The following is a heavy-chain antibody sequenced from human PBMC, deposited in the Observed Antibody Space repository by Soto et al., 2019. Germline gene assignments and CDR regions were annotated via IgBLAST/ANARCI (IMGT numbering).Heavy chain of an antibody. D-gene: IGHD6-13*01. V-gene: IGHV3-49*03. Sequence: GGSLRLSCTASGFTFGDYAMSWFRQAPGKGLEWVGFIRSKAYGGTTEYAASVKGRFTISRDDSKSIAYLQMNSLKTEDTAVYYCTRVSDSSSYDYWGQGTLVTVSS. CDR1: GFTFGDYA. CDR3: TRVSDSSSYDY. J-gene: IGHJ4*02. CDR2: IRSKAYGGTT.